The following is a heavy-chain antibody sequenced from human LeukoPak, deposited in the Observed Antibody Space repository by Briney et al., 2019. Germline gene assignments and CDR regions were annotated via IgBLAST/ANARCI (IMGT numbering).Heavy chain of an antibody. CDR2: ISGGTT. CDR3: SRGSGWLSVY. D-gene: IGHD6-19*01. J-gene: IGHJ3*01. Sequence: GGSLRLSCTASGFTFGDYLMSWFRQAPGKGLEWIGFISGGTTEYAASVKGRFAISRDDSTSIAYLQMNSLTTEDTAVYYCSRGSGWLSVYWGQGTMVTVSS. CDR1: GFTFGDYL. V-gene: IGHV3-49*03.